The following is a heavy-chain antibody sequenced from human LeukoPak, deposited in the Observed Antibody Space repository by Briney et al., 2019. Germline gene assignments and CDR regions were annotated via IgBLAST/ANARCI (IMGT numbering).Heavy chain of an antibody. V-gene: IGHV3-21*01. CDR1: GFTFSSYS. CDR3: ATGGGWELPYYYYYMDV. D-gene: IGHD1-26*01. CDR2: ISSSSSYI. J-gene: IGHJ6*03. Sequence: GGSLRLSCAASGFTFSSYSMNWVRQAPGKGLEWVSSISSSSSYIYYADSVKGRFTISRDNAKNSLYLQMSSLRAEDTAVYYCATGGGWELPYYYYYMDVWGKGTTVTVSS.